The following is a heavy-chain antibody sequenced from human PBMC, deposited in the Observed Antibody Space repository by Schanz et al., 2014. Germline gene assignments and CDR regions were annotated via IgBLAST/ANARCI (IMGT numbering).Heavy chain of an antibody. CDR1: GFTFSSYS. CDR2: IPVGNNYI. V-gene: IGHV3-21*04. J-gene: IGHJ4*02. Sequence: VQLVESGGGLVKPGGSLRLSCAASGFTFSSYSMHWIRQAPGKGLEWVSYIPVGNNYIYYADSVRGRFTISRDNSKNTMYMQMNSLRAEDTAVYYCARGPSSGVWELPDYWGQGTLVTVSS. D-gene: IGHD1-26*01. CDR3: ARGPSSGVWELPDY.